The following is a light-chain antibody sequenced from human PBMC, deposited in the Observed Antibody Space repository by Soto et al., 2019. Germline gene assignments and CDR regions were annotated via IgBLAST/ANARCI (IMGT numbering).Light chain of an antibody. CDR2: DAS. Sequence: EIVLTQSPGTLSLSPGERVTLSCRASQSITRSYIAWYQQKPGQAPRLLIYDASSRATGIPDRFGGSGSGTDFTLTISRLEPEDFAVYYCQQYSSSPETFGQGTKVEIK. V-gene: IGKV3-20*01. CDR3: QQYSSSPET. CDR1: QSITRSY. J-gene: IGKJ1*01.